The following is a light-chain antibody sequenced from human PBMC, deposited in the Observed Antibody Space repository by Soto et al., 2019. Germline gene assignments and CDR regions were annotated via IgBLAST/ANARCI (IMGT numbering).Light chain of an antibody. J-gene: IGKJ4*01. CDR3: QQYDNYPLT. CDR2: DAS. V-gene: IGKV1-5*01. Sequence: DIQITQSPSSRSASVGDRVTITCRASQSVRSWLAWYQQKPGRAPKFLIYDASSLESGVPSRFSGSGSGTEFTLTISNLQPDDFATYYCQQYDNYPLTFGGGTKVDIK. CDR1: QSVRSW.